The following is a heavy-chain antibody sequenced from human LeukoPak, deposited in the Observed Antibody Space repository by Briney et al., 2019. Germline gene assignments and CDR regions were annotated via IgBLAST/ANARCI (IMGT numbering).Heavy chain of an antibody. J-gene: IGHJ6*02. Sequence: PGTSLRLSCAASGFTFSAYVMHWVRQAPGKGLEWVSSISSSSYICYADSVKGRFTISRDNAKNSLYLQMNSLRAEDTAVYYCARDHDYGEPYYYYGMDVWGQGTTVTVSS. CDR1: GFTFSAYV. CDR3: ARDHDYGEPYYYYGMDV. CDR2: ISSSSYI. V-gene: IGHV3-69-1*01. D-gene: IGHD4-17*01.